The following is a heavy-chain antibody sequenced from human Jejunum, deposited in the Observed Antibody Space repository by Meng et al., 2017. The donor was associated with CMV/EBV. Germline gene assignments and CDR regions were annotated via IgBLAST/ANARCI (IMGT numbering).Heavy chain of an antibody. J-gene: IGHJ6*02. CDR1: YW. Sequence: YWMSWVRQAPGKGLEWVANINQEGSETYYVESVRGRFSISRDNAKNSLYLQMSSLRAEDTAVYFCARGGITVFGVVIIDYYGMDVWGQGTTVTVSS. CDR3: ARGGITVFGVVIIDYYGMDV. CDR2: INQEGSET. V-gene: IGHV3-7*01. D-gene: IGHD3-3*01.